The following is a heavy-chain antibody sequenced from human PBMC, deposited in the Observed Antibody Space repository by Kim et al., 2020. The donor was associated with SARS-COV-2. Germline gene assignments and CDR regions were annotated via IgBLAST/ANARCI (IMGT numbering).Heavy chain of an antibody. CDR3: AKDLAPKTAISALGAFDI. J-gene: IGHJ3*02. D-gene: IGHD2-21*02. V-gene: IGHV3-23*01. Sequence: GRFTISRDNSKNTLYLQMNSLRAEDTAVYYCAKDLAPKTAISALGAFDIWGQGTMVTVSS.